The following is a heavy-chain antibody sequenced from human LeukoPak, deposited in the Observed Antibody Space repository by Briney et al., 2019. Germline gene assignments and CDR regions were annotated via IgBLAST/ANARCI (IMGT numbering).Heavy chain of an antibody. D-gene: IGHD2-15*01. V-gene: IGHV3-7*01. CDR1: GFTFRGYW. Sequence: GGSLRLSSAASGFTFRGYWMMWIRQTPGKGLEWVANIRQDGSVKQYVDSVKGRFTISRDNAKNSLYLQMDSLRAEDRAVYYCAKFSRATDSYWGQRTLVTVSS. J-gene: IGHJ4*02. CDR2: IRQDGSVK. CDR3: AKFSRATDSY.